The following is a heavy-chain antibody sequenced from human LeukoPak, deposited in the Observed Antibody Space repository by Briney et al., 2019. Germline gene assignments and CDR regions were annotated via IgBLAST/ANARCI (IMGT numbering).Heavy chain of an antibody. V-gene: IGHV1-24*01. Sequence: ASVKVSCKVSGYTLTELSMHWVRQAPGKGLEWMGGFDPEDGETIYAQKFQGRVTMTEDISTDTAYMELSSLRSEDTAVYYCATAPSYSSSWYGTYYYYYMDVWGKGTTVTVSS. D-gene: IGHD6-13*01. CDR2: FDPEDGET. CDR3: ATAPSYSSSWYGTYYYYYMDV. J-gene: IGHJ6*03. CDR1: GYTLTELS.